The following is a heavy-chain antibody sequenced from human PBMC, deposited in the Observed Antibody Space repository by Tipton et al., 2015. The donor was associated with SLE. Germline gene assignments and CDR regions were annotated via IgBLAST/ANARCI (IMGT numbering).Heavy chain of an antibody. J-gene: IGHJ4*02. CDR3: ARINYFDSGAYDY. CDR2: INHSGST. D-gene: IGHD3-22*01. V-gene: IGHV4-34*01. CDR1: GVSFSGYY. Sequence: TLSLTCGVSGVSFSGYYWSWVRQPPGKGLEWIGEINHSGSTNYNPSLKSRVTISVDTSKDQFSLKLSSVTAADTAVYYCARINYFDSGAYDYWGQGTLVTVSS.